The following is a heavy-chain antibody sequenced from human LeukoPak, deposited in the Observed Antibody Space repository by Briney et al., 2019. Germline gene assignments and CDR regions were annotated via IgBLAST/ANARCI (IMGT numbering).Heavy chain of an antibody. Sequence: SETLSLTCTVSGGSISSSSYYWGWIRQPPGKGLGWIGSIYYSGSTYYNPSLKSRVTISVDTSKNQFSLKLSSVTAADTAVYYCARLLDYGDYEDYFDYWGQGTLVTVSS. D-gene: IGHD4-17*01. CDR2: IYYSGST. V-gene: IGHV4-39*01. CDR1: GGSISSSSYY. CDR3: ARLLDYGDYEDYFDY. J-gene: IGHJ4*02.